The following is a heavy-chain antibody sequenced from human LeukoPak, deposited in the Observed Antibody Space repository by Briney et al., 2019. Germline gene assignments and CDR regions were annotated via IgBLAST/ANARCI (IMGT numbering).Heavy chain of an antibody. V-gene: IGHV4-59*08. Sequence: PSETLSLTCTVSGGSISTYAWHWIRQPPGKGLEWIGYIYYSGSTNYNPSLKSRVTMSVDTSRNQFSLKLSSVTAADTAVYYCARAGTQNMRSQLVEEFDFWGQGTLVTVSS. CDR1: GGSISTYA. D-gene: IGHD1-1*01. CDR2: IYYSGST. CDR3: ARAGTQNMRSQLVEEFDF. J-gene: IGHJ4*02.